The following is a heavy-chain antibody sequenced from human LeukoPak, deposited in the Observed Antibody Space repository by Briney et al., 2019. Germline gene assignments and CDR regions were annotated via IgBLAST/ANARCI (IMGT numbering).Heavy chain of an antibody. V-gene: IGHV1-18*01. CDR2: ISAYNGNT. J-gene: IGHJ6*02. CDR3: ARRVTAIGYYYYGMDL. D-gene: IGHD2-21*02. Sequence: ASLKLSCKASGYTFTSYGISWVRQAPGQGLEWMGWISAYNGNTNYAQKLKGRVTMTTDTSTSTAYMELRSLRSDDTALYYCARRVTAIGYYYYGMDLWGQGTTVTVSS. CDR1: GYTFTSYG.